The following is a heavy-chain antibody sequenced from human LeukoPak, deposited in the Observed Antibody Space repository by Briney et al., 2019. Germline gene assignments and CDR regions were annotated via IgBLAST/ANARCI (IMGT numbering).Heavy chain of an antibody. J-gene: IGHJ4*02. CDR2: INPNSGGT. CDR3: ARARWQLVPYFDS. V-gene: IGHV1-2*02. D-gene: IGHD6-6*01. Sequence: ASVKVSRKASGYTFTDYYMHWVRQAPGQGLEWMGWINPNSGGTNFAQKFQGRVAMTRDTSISTDYLELGSLRSDDTAVYFCARARWQLVPYFDSWGQGTLVTVSS. CDR1: GYTFTDYY.